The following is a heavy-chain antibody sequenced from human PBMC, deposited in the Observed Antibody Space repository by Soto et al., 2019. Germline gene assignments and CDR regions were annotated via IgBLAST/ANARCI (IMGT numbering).Heavy chain of an antibody. D-gene: IGHD5-12*01. Sequence: GGSLRLSCAASGLTFSIHAMSWVRQAPGKGLEWVSCISGSGDSTYYADSVKGRFTISRDNSKNTLFLQMSSLRAEDTAIYYCALATRSGSGRNYYYYGMDVWGQGTTVTVSS. V-gene: IGHV3-23*01. CDR1: GLTFSIHA. CDR2: ISGSGDST. CDR3: ALATRSGSGRNYYYYGMDV. J-gene: IGHJ6*02.